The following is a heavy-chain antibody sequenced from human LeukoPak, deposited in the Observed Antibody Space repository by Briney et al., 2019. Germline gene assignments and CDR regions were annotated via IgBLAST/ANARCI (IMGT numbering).Heavy chain of an antibody. J-gene: IGHJ4*02. CDR3: ARDPGYSYGSGDY. CDR1: GFTFSSYE. V-gene: IGHV3-48*03. D-gene: IGHD5-18*01. Sequence: GGSLRLSCAASGFTFSSYEMNWVRQAPGKGLEWVSYISSSGSTIYYADSVKGRFTISRDNAKNSLYLQMNSLRAEDTAVYYCARDPGYSYGSGDYWGQGTLVTVSS. CDR2: ISSSGSTI.